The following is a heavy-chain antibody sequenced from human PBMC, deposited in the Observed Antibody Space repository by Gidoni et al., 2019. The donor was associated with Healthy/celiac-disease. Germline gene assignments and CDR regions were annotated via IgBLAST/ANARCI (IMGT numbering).Heavy chain of an antibody. CDR2: RYPGDSDT. J-gene: IGHJ6*02. CDR3: ARHSGGSGSYNHYYYYYGMDV. V-gene: IGHV5-51*01. D-gene: IGHD1-26*01. Sequence: EVQLVQSGAEVKKPGESLKISCKGSGYSFTSYWIGWVRQMPGKGLEWMGIRYPGDSDTRYSPSFQGQVTISADKSISTAYLQWSSLKASDTAMYYCARHSGGSGSYNHYYYYYGMDVWGQGTTVTVSS. CDR1: GYSFTSYW.